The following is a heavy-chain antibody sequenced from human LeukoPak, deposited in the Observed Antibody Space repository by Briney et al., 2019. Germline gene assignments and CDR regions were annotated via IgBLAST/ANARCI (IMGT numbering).Heavy chain of an antibody. J-gene: IGHJ6*02. CDR1: GGSISSSSYY. V-gene: IGHV4-39*07. CDR3: ARDESPSIVGATFYYYYGMDV. Sequence: SETLSLTCTVSGGSISSSSYYWGWIRQPPGKGLEWIGSIYYSGSTYYNPSLKSRVTISVDTSKNQFSLKLSSVTAADTAVYYCARDESPSIVGATFYYYYGMDVWGQGTTVTVSS. CDR2: IYYSGST. D-gene: IGHD1-26*01.